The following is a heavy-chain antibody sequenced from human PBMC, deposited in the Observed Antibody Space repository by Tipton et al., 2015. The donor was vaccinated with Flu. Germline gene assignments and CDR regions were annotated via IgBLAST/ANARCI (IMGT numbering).Heavy chain of an antibody. J-gene: IGHJ3*02. D-gene: IGHD2-15*01. CDR1: GYSISSGYY. CDR2: IYYSGST. Sequence: TLSLTCTVSGYSISSGYYWGWIRQPPGKGLEWIGYIYYSGSTNYNPSLKSRVTISVDTSKNQFSLKLSSVTAADTAVYYCARHGSVLRPFDIWGQGTMVTVSS. CDR3: ARHGSVLRPFDI. V-gene: IGHV4-38-2*02.